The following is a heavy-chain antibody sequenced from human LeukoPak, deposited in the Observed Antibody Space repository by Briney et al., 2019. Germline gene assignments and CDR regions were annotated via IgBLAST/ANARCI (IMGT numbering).Heavy chain of an antibody. D-gene: IGHD3-16*01. J-gene: IGHJ6*03. V-gene: IGHV1-69*01. CDR2: IIPIFGTA. Sequence: ASVKVSCKASGGTFSSYAISWVRQAPGQGLEWMGGIIPIFGTANYVQKFQGRVTITADESTSTAYMELSRLRSEDTAVYYCARGVNTYLWFGGDYMDVWGKGSTVTVSS. CDR1: GGTFSSYA. CDR3: ARGVNTYLWFGGDYMDV.